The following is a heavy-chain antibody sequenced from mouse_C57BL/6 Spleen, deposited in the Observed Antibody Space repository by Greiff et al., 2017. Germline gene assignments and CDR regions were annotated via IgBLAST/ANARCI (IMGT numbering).Heavy chain of an antibody. J-gene: IGHJ1*03. CDR2: INPSSGYT. Sequence: QVQLKESGAELAKPGASVKLSCKASGYTFTSYWMHWVKQRPGQGLEWIGYINPSSGYTKYNQKFKDKATLTADKSSSTAYMQLSSLTYEESAVYYSARGDSSYWYFGVWGTGTTVTVSS. CDR1: GYTFTSYW. V-gene: IGHV1-7*01. CDR3: ARGDSSYWYFGV. D-gene: IGHD1-1*01.